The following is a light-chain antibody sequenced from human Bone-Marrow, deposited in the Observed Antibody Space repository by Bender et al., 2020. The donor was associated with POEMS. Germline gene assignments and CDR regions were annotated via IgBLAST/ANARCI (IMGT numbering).Light chain of an antibody. CDR3: ISYTSTSTYV. CDR1: SSDVRSFNL. Sequence: HSALTQSASVSGSPGQSITISCTGTSSDVRSFNLVSWYQQLPGKAPKLMIYEVTKRPSGISNRFSGSKSGNTASLTISGLQAEDEADYYCISYTSTSTYVFGTGTKVTVL. V-gene: IGLV2-14*02. J-gene: IGLJ1*01. CDR2: EVT.